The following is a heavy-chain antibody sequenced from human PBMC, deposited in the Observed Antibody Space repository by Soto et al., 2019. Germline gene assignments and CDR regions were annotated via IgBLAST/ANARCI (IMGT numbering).Heavy chain of an antibody. V-gene: IGHV1-18*01. CDR2: TSAYNGNT. J-gene: IGHJ4*02. D-gene: IGHD1-26*01. CDR1: GYTFTSYG. Sequence: ASVRVSCNASGYTFTSYGISWVRQAPGQGLEWRGWTSAYNGNTNYAQKLQGRVTMTTDTSTSTAYMELRSLRSDDTAVYYCARYSGSYYWNLGYWGQGTLVTVSS. CDR3: ARYSGSYYWNLGY.